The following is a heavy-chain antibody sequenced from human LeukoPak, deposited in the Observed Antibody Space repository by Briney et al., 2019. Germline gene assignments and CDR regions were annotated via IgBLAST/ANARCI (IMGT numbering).Heavy chain of an antibody. J-gene: IGHJ6*03. CDR3: ARALCDDSKCNYYAFIDV. Sequence: GASVKVSCKASGYTFTSYDINWVRRATGQGLEWMGWMNPNSGNTGYAQKFQGRVTITRNTSISTAYMELSSLRSEDTAVYYCARALCDDSKCNYYAFIDVWGEGTTVTVSS. CDR2: MNPNSGNT. V-gene: IGHV1-8*03. D-gene: IGHD3-16*01. CDR1: GYTFTSYD.